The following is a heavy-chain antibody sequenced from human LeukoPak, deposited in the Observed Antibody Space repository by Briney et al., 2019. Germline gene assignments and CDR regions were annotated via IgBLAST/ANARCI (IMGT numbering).Heavy chain of an antibody. Sequence: GGSLRLSCAASGFTFSSYAMSWVRQAPGKGLEWVSAISGSGGSTYYADSVKGRFTISRDNSKNTLYLQMNSLRAEDTAVYYCAKDREGSSWYRDAFDIWGQGTMVTVSS. CDR1: GFTFSSYA. V-gene: IGHV3-23*01. CDR2: ISGSGGST. CDR3: AKDREGSSWYRDAFDI. J-gene: IGHJ3*02. D-gene: IGHD6-13*01.